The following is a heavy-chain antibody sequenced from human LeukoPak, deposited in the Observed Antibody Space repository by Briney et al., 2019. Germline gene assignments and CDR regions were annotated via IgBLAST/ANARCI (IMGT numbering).Heavy chain of an antibody. Sequence: SVKVSCKASGGTFSSYAISWVRLAPGQGLEWMGGIIPIFGTANYAQKFQGRVTITADESTSTAYMELSSLRSEDTAVYYCAREGVGSYGSFAYWGQGTLVTVSS. D-gene: IGHD5-18*01. CDR3: AREGVGSYGSFAY. CDR1: GGTFSSYA. J-gene: IGHJ4*02. CDR2: IIPIFGTA. V-gene: IGHV1-69*13.